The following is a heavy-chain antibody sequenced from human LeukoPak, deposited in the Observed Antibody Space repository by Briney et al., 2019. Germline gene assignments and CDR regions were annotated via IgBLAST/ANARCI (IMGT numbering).Heavy chain of an antibody. D-gene: IGHD3-22*01. J-gene: IGHJ4*02. V-gene: IGHV3-23*01. CDR2: ISGGGGGT. CDR1: GFTFSSYW. Sequence: GGSLRLSCAASGFTFSSYWMSWVRQAPGKGLEWVSTISGGGGGTYYADSVKGRFTISRDNSKNTLYLQMSSLRAEDTAVYYCAKDRGRYYDSSGYYWGYYFDSWGQGILVTVST. CDR3: AKDRGRYYDSSGYYWGYYFDS.